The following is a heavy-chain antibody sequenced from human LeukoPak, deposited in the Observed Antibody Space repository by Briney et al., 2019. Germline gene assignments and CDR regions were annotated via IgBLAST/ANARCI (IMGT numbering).Heavy chain of an antibody. J-gene: IGHJ6*02. CDR2: IGTAGDT. D-gene: IGHD3-22*01. CDR3: ARDASRFSYYYDSSGGDYGMDV. V-gene: IGHV3-13*01. CDR1: GFTFSSYD. Sequence: PGGSLRLSCAASGFTFSSYDMHWVRQATGKGLDWVSAIGTAGDTYYPGSVKGRFTISRENAKNSLYLQMNSLRAGDTAVYYCARDASRFSYYYDSSGGDYGMDVWGQGTTVTVSS.